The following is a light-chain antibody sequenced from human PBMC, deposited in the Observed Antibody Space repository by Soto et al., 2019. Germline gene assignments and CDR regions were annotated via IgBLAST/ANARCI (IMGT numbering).Light chain of an antibody. CDR3: SSYTTSRTYVV. CDR2: EVR. J-gene: IGLJ2*01. Sequence: QSALTQPASVSGSPGQSITISCTGTSSDVGGYNYVSWYQQHPGKAPKLMIYEVRNRPSGVSNRFSGSKSGNMASLTISGLQAEDEADYYCSSYTTSRTYVVFGGGTQLTVL. CDR1: SSDVGGYNY. V-gene: IGLV2-14*01.